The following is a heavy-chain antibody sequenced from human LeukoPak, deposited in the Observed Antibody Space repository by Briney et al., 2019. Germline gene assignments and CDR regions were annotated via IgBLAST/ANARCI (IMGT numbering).Heavy chain of an antibody. V-gene: IGHV3-64*01. D-gene: IGHD2-15*01. CDR1: GFSFSNSG. CDR2: INADGGNK. Sequence: SGGSLRLSCAASGFSFSNSGMHWVSPAQGKGMEYVSSINADGGNKNYANSVKGRFTISRDNSKNTLYLQMGNVRPDDMAVYYCASLDMSEISWGQGTLVTVSS. J-gene: IGHJ5*02. CDR3: ASLDMSEIS.